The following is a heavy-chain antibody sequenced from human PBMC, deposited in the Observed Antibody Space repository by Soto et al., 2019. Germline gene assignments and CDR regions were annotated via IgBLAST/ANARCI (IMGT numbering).Heavy chain of an antibody. CDR2: IYYSGST. J-gene: IGHJ4*02. CDR3: ARGDTAMPSR. V-gene: IGHV4-39*01. Sequence: SETLSLTCTVSGGSVSSDGYYWGWIRQPPGKGLEWIGSIYYSGSTYYNPSLKSRVTISVDTSKNQFSLKLSSVTAADTAVYYCARGDTAMPSRWGQGTLVTVSS. D-gene: IGHD5-18*01. CDR1: GGSVSSDGYY.